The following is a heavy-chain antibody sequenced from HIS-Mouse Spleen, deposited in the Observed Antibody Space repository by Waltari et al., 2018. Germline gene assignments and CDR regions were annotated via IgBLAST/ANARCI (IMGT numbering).Heavy chain of an antibody. Sequence: QVQLVESGGGVVQPGRSLRLSCAASGFTFSSYAMHWVRQAPGKGLEWVAVISYDGSNKYYADSVKGRFTISRDNSKNTLYLQMNSLRAEDTAVYYCARSSSWYSDYWGQGTLVTVSS. D-gene: IGHD6-13*01. CDR1: GFTFSSYA. CDR3: ARSSSWYSDY. J-gene: IGHJ4*02. CDR2: ISYDGSNK. V-gene: IGHV3-30-3*01.